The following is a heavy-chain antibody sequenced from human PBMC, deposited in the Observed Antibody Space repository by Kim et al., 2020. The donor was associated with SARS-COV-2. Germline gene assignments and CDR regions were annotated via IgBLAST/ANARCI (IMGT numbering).Heavy chain of an antibody. CDR1: GGSFSGYY. CDR3: ARVKVTGTAGNDY. J-gene: IGHJ4*02. D-gene: IGHD1-20*01. CDR2: INHSGST. Sequence: SETLSLTCAVYGGSFSGYYWSWIRQPPGKGLEWIGEINHSGSTNYNPSLKSRVTISVDTSKNQFSLKLSSVTAADTAVYYCARVKVTGTAGNDYWGQGTL. V-gene: IGHV4-34*01.